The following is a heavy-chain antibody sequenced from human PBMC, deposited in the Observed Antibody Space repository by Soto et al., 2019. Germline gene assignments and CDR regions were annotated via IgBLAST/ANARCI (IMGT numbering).Heavy chain of an antibody. J-gene: IGHJ4*02. CDR1: GGTFSSYA. V-gene: IGHV1-69*12. D-gene: IGHD1-26*01. CDR2: DIPLCGTA. CDR3: ARSFGRDHSGSLE. Sequence: QVQLVQSGAEVKKPGSSVKVSCKASGGTFSSYAISWVRQAPGQGLEWMGGDIPLCGTANYAHKFQGRVTSTADESTSRAYMEISSLRSEDTAVYYCARSFGRDHSGSLEWGQGTLVTVSS.